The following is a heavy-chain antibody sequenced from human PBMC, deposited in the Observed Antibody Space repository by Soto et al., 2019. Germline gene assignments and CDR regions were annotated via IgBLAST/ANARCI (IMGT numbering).Heavy chain of an antibody. D-gene: IGHD3-10*01. J-gene: IGHJ6*02. CDR1: GYTFTGYY. V-gene: IGHV1-2*02. Sequence: ASVKVSCRASGYTFTGYYMHWVRQAPGQGLEWMGWINPNSGGTNYAQKFQGRVTVTRDTSISTAYMELSRLRSDDTAVYYCARGGDYYYYYGMDVWGQGTTVTVSS. CDR2: INPNSGGT. CDR3: ARGGDYYYYYGMDV.